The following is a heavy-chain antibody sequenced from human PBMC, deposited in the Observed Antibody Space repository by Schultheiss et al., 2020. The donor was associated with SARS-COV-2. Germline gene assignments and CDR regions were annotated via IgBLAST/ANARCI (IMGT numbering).Heavy chain of an antibody. V-gene: IGHV4-38-2*01. CDR1: GYFISSGYY. J-gene: IGHJ5*02. Sequence: SETLSLTCAVSGYFISSGYYWGWIRQPPGKGLEWIGSIDHSGSTNYNPSLKSRVTISVDTSKNQFSLKLSSVTAADTAVYYCARVHYDFWSGYPWGFDPWGQGTLVTVSS. D-gene: IGHD3-3*01. CDR2: IDHSGST. CDR3: ARVHYDFWSGYPWGFDP.